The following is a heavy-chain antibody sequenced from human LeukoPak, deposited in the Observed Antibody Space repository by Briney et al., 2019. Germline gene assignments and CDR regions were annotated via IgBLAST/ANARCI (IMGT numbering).Heavy chain of an antibody. D-gene: IGHD3-3*01. CDR1: GFTFSSYA. V-gene: IGHV3-23*01. CDR3: AKVRYDSWSGYLDYFDY. J-gene: IGHJ4*02. Sequence: GGSLRLSCAASGFTFSSYAMSWVRQAPGKGLEWVSAISGSGGSTYYADSVKGRFTISRDNSKNTLYLQMNSLRAEDTAVYYCAKVRYDSWSGYLDYFDYWGQGTLVTVSS. CDR2: ISGSGGST.